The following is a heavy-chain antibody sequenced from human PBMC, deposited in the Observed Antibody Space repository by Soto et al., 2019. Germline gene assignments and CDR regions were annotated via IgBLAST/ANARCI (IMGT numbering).Heavy chain of an antibody. CDR2: ISYDGSNK. J-gene: IGHJ6*02. Sequence: QVQLVESGGGVVQPGSSLRLSCAASGFTFSSYSMHWVRQAPGKGLEWVAVISYDGSNKYYADSVKGRFTISRDNSKNTLYMQMNNLRAEDTAVYYCACGNYHDGMDVWGQGTTVTVSS. CDR3: ACGNYHDGMDV. CDR1: GFTFSSYS. V-gene: IGHV3-30*03.